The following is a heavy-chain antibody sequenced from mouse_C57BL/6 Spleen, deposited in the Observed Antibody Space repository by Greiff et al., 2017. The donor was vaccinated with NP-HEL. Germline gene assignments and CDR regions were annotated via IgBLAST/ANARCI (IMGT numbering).Heavy chain of an antibody. V-gene: IGHV3-6*01. CDR3: ARGEPYGNFFAY. D-gene: IGHD2-1*01. Sequence: EVHLVESGPGLVKPSQSLSLTCSVTGYSITSGYYWNWIRQFPGNKLEWMGYISYDGSNNYNPSLKNRISITRDTSKNQFFLKLNSVTTEDTATYYCARGEPYGNFFAYWGQGTLVTVSA. CDR2: ISYDGSN. CDR1: GYSITSGYY. J-gene: IGHJ3*01.